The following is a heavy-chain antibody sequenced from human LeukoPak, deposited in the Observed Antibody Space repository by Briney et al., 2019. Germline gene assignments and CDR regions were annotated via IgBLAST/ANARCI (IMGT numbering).Heavy chain of an antibody. J-gene: IGHJ4*02. Sequence: SVKVSCKASGGTFSSYATSWVRQAPGQGLEWMGGIIPIFGTANYAQKFQGRVTITADESTSTAYMELSSLRSEDTAVYYCARVRYSGSSIYYFDYWGQGTLVTVSS. D-gene: IGHD1-26*01. V-gene: IGHV1-69*13. CDR1: GGTFSSYA. CDR2: IIPIFGTA. CDR3: ARVRYSGSSIYYFDY.